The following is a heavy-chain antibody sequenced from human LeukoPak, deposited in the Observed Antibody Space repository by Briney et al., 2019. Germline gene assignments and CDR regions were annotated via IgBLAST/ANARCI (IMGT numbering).Heavy chain of an antibody. J-gene: IGHJ4*02. D-gene: IGHD2-15*01. CDR3: ARDRAAAIFDY. Sequence: ASVTVSFTASGYTFTVYYMHWVRQAPGQEMEGMGWINPNIGGTNYAQKFQGRVTMTRDTSISTAYMELSRLRSDDTAVYYCARDRAAAIFDYWGQGTLVTVSS. V-gene: IGHV1-2*02. CDR2: INPNIGGT. CDR1: GYTFTVYY.